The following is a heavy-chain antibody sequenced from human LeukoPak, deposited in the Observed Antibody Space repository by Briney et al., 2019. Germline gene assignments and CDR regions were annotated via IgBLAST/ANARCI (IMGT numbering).Heavy chain of an antibody. J-gene: IGHJ3*02. CDR2: INHSGST. Sequence: SETLSLTCAVYGGSFSGYYWSWIRQPPGKGLEWIGEINHSGSTNYNPSLKSRVTISVDTSKNQFSLKLSSVTAADTAVYYCARVVPAARFAAFDIWGQGTMVTVSS. CDR1: GGSFSGYY. V-gene: IGHV4-34*01. CDR3: ARVVPAARFAAFDI. D-gene: IGHD2-2*01.